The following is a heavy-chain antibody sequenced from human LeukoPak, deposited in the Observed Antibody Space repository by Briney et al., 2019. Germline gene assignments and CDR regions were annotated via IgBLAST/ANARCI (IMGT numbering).Heavy chain of an antibody. J-gene: IGHJ6*03. Sequence: PSETLSLTCTISSVSISSYYWSWIRQPAGKGLEWIGRIYTAGSTNYNPSLKSRVTISVDTSKNQFSLKLSSVTAADTAVYYCARHPSLRGYSYGYYYYYMDVWGKGTTVTVSS. CDR1: SVSISSYY. D-gene: IGHD5-18*01. CDR2: IYTAGST. CDR3: ARHPSLRGYSYGYYYYYMDV. V-gene: IGHV4-4*07.